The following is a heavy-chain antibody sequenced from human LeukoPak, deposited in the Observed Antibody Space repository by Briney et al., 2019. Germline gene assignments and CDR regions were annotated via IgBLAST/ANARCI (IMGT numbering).Heavy chain of an antibody. V-gene: IGHV3-21*01. D-gene: IGHD1-26*01. Sequence: GGSLRLSCAASGFTFSSYSMNWVRQAPGKGLEWVSSISSSSSYIYYADSVKGRFTIYRDNAKNSLYLQMNSLRAEDTAVYYCARGEWELVYYYYYYYMDVWGKGTTVTVSS. CDR3: ARGEWELVYYYYYYYMDV. J-gene: IGHJ6*03. CDR1: GFTFSSYS. CDR2: ISSSSSYI.